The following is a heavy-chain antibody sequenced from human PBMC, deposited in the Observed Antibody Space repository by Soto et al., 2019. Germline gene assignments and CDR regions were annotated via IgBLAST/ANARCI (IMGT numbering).Heavy chain of an antibody. D-gene: IGHD2-2*01. CDR3: ARIVVVPAADYYYYMDV. V-gene: IGHV3-23*01. CDR2: ISGSGGST. Sequence: EVQLLESGGGLVQPGGSLRLSCAASGFTFSSYAMSWVRQAPGKGLEWVSAISGSGGSTYYADSVKGRFTISRDNSKNTLYLQMNSLTAEDTAVYYCARIVVVPAADYYYYMDVWGKGTTVTVSS. CDR1: GFTFSSYA. J-gene: IGHJ6*03.